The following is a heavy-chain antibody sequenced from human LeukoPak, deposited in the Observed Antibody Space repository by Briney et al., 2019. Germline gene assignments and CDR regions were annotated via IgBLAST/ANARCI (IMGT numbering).Heavy chain of an antibody. CDR2: ISSSSSYI. J-gene: IGHJ4*02. CDR3: AKDQVRGYSYGIKDY. Sequence: GGSLRLSCAASGFTFSSYSMNWVRQAPGKGLEWVSSISSSSSYIYYADSVKGRFTISRDNAKNSLYLQMNSLRAEDTAVYYCAKDQVRGYSYGIKDYWGQGTLVTVSS. V-gene: IGHV3-21*01. CDR1: GFTFSSYS. D-gene: IGHD5-18*01.